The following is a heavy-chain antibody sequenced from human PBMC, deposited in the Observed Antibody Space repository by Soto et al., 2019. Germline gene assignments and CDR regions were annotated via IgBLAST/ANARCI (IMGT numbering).Heavy chain of an antibody. Sequence: EVQLLESGGGLVQPGGSLRLSCAASGSTFSSYAMSWVRQAPGKGLEWVSAISGSGGSTYYADSVKGRFTISRANSKNTLYLQMNSLRAEDTAVYYCASNYYYDSSGYYYYKLDYWGQGTLVTVSS. CDR1: GSTFSSYA. CDR2: ISGSGGST. CDR3: ASNYYYDSSGYYYYKLDY. J-gene: IGHJ4*02. V-gene: IGHV3-23*01. D-gene: IGHD3-22*01.